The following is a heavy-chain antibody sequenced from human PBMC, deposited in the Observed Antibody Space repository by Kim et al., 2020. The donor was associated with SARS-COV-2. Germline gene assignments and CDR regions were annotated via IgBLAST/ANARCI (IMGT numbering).Heavy chain of an antibody. CDR3: AGTKVADYYDSSGYSTAFSY. J-gene: IGHJ4*02. CDR2: IYYSGST. Sequence: SETLSLTCTVSGGSISSYYWSWIRQPPGKGLEWIGYIYYSGSTNYNPSLKSRVTISVDTSKNQFSLKLSSVTAADTAVYYCAGTKVADYYDSSGYSTAFSYWGQGTLVTVSS. D-gene: IGHD3-22*01. V-gene: IGHV4-59*13. CDR1: GGSISSYY.